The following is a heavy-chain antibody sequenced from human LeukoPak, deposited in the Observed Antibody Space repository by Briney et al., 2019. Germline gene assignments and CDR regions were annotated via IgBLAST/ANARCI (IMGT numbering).Heavy chain of an antibody. CDR1: GGSISSYY. CDR3: ARAHTYYDSSGWFDP. V-gene: IGHV4-59*01. D-gene: IGHD3-22*01. CDR2: IYYSGST. Sequence: SETLSLTCTVSGGSISSYYWSWIRQPPGKGLEWIGYIYYSGSTNYNPSLKSRVTISVDTSKNQFSLKLSSVTAADTAVYYCARAHTYYDSSGWFDPWGQGTLVTVSS. J-gene: IGHJ5*02.